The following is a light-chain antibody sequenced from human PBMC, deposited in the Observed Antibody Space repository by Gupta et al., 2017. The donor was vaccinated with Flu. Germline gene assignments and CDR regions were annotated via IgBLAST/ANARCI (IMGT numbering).Light chain of an antibody. CDR2: GAI. V-gene: IGKV3-20*01. Sequence: GTPSLSPGETATPAGRANQGTDSSNLAWSKHTPSQAPRLLNYGAITRATGSPDRFSGSGSGTDVPRTIRRLAPEDCAVYLCQQYDSQPRTFGQGTKLEIQ. CDR1: QGTDSSN. CDR3: QQYDSQPRT. J-gene: IGKJ2*01.